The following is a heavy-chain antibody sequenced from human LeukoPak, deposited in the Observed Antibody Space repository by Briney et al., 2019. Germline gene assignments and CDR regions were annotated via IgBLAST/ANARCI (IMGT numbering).Heavy chain of an antibody. Sequence: ASVKVSCKASGYTFTSYDINWVRQATGQGLEWMGWMNPNSGNTGYAQKFQGRVTMTRNTSISTAYMELSSLRSEDTAGYYCAKRIDFWSGYCFDYWGQGTLVTVSS. CDR3: AKRIDFWSGYCFDY. V-gene: IGHV1-8*01. CDR2: MNPNSGNT. CDR1: GYTFTSYD. J-gene: IGHJ4*02. D-gene: IGHD3-3*01.